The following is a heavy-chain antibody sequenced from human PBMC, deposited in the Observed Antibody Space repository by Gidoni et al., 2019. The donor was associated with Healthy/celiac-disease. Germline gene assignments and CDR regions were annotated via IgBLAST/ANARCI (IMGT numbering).Heavy chain of an antibody. CDR1: GFTFSSYA. CDR2: ISGSAGST. CDR3: AKNSGMDV. D-gene: IGHD4-4*01. J-gene: IGHJ6*02. Sequence: EVQLLEPGGGLVQPGGSLRLSCAASGFTFSSYAMTWVRQAPGKGLEWVSTISGSAGSTSYADSVRGRFTISRDNSKNTLSLQMNSLRAEDTAVYYCAKNSGMDVWGQGATVTVSS. V-gene: IGHV3-23*01.